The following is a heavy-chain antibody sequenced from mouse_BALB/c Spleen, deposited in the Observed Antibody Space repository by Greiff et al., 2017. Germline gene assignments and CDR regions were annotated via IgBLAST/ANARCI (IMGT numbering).Heavy chain of an antibody. J-gene: IGHJ3*01. V-gene: IGHV1-67*01. CDR1: SYTFTDYA. CDR2: ISTYYGNT. Sequence: LQESGPELVRPGVSVKISCKGSSYTFTDYAMHWVKQSHAKSLEWIGVISTYYGNTNYNQKFKGKATMTVDKSSSTAYMELARLTSEDSAVYYCARGDSSGFAYWGQGTLVTVSA. CDR3: ARGDSSGFAY. D-gene: IGHD3-2*01.